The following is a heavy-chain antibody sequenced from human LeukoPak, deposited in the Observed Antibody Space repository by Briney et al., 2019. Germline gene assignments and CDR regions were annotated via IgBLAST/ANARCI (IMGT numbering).Heavy chain of an antibody. CDR3: ARDRLAAGATGLDP. CDR2: IYHSGST. D-gene: IGHD6-25*01. CDR1: VHRFFHLH. V-gene: IGHV4-34*01. Sequence: SETLSLPCCLKVHRFFHLHGMGTRQPPGKGLEWIGGIYHSGSTNYNPSLKSRVTISVDASQNQFSPKLSSVTAADNAAYYWARDRLAAGATGLDPWGQGTLVTVSA. J-gene: IGHJ5*02.